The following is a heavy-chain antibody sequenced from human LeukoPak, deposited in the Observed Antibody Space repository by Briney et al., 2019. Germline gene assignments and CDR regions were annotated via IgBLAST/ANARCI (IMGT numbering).Heavy chain of an antibody. CDR1: GYTFTSYY. CDR3: ARKSSIAARQYGMDV. Sequence: ASVKVSCKASGYTFTSYYMHWVRQAPGQGLEWMGIINPSGGSTSYAQKFQGRVTMTRDTSTSTVYMELSSLRSEDTAVYYCARKSSIAARQYGMDVWGQGTTVTVSS. D-gene: IGHD6-6*01. CDR2: INPSGGST. V-gene: IGHV1-46*01. J-gene: IGHJ6*02.